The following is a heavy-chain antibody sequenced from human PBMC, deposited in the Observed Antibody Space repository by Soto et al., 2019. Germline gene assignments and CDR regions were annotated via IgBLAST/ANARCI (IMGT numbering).Heavy chain of an antibody. D-gene: IGHD4-17*01. Sequence: ASVKVSCKASGYTFTSYAMHWVRQAPGQRLEWMGWINAGNGNTKYSQKFQGRVTITRDTSASTAYMELSSLRSEDTAVYYCERELLTTVTRYYMDVWGKGTTVTVSS. V-gene: IGHV1-3*01. J-gene: IGHJ6*03. CDR1: GYTFTSYA. CDR2: INAGNGNT. CDR3: ERELLTTVTRYYMDV.